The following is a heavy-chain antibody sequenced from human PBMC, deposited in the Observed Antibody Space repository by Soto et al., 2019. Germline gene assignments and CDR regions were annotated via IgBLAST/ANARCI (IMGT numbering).Heavy chain of an antibody. D-gene: IGHD4-17*01. J-gene: IGHJ6*02. CDR3: AKSTTTVGPFHYYYGMDV. V-gene: IGHV3-23*01. CDR2: ISGSGGST. Sequence: GGSLRLSCAASGFTFSSYAMSWVRQAPGKGLEWVSAISGSGGSTYYADSVKGRFTISRDNSKNTLYLQMNSLRAEDTAVYYCAKSTTTVGPFHYYYGMDVWGQGTTVTVSS. CDR1: GFTFSSYA.